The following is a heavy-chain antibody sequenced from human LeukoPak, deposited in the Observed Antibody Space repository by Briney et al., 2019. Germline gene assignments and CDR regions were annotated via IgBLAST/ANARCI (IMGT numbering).Heavy chain of an antibody. D-gene: IGHD3-22*01. CDR3: ARHRSTYYYDSSGSDY. CDR1: GFIFSSYG. V-gene: IGHV3-30*02. J-gene: IGHJ4*02. Sequence: RPGGSLRLSCAASGFIFSSYGMHWVRQAPGKGLEWVSFIRYDGNNDYYADSVKGRFTISRDNSKNTLYLQMNSLRAEDTAVYYCARHRSTYYYDSSGSDYWGQGTLVTVSS. CDR2: IRYDGNND.